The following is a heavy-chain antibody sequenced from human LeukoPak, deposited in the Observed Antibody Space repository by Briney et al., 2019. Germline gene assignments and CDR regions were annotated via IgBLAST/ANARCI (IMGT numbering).Heavy chain of an antibody. CDR2: IYSGGST. J-gene: IGHJ4*02. D-gene: IGHD4-17*01. V-gene: IGHV3-53*01. CDR1: GFTVSSNY. CDR3: ARGHLTVTTFDY. Sequence: GGSLRLSCAASGFTVSSNYMSWVRQAPGKGLEWVSVIYSGGSTYYADSVKGRFTISRDNSKNTLYLQMNSLRAEDTAVYYCARGHLTVTTFDYWGQGTLVTVSS.